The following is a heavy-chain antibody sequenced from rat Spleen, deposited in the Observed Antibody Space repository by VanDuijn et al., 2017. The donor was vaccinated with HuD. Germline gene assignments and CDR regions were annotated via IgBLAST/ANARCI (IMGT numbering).Heavy chain of an antibody. CDR2: MWNGGGT. V-gene: IGHV2-64*01. CDR1: GFSLTTYN. D-gene: IGHD1-12*03. CDR3: ARQYYDGYFDFDY. J-gene: IGHJ2*01. Sequence: QVHLKETGPDLVQLTQTLSIPCTVSGFSLTTYNVHWVRQPPGKGLEWMGAMWNGGGTDYNSAFKSRLIITRDTSKSQVFLKMNSLQTDDTAKYFCARQYYDGYFDFDYWGQGVMVTVSS.